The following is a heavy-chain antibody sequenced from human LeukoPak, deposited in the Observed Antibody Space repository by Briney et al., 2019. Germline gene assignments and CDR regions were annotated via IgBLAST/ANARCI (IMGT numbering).Heavy chain of an antibody. CDR2: IHSDEKRT. V-gene: IGHV3-74*01. D-gene: IGHD6-13*01. CDR3: TSERGRSWYDFDF. Sequence: GGSLRLSCAASGVTFSSYWMHWVRQAPGKGLVWVSRIHSDEKRTNYADSVKGRFTISRDNAKNTLYLQMNSLRADDTAVYYCTSERGRSWYDFDFWGQGTLVTVSS. CDR1: GVTFSSYW. J-gene: IGHJ4*02.